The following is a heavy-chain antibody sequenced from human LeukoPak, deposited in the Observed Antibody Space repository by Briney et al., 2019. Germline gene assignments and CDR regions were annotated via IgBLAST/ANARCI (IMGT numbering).Heavy chain of an antibody. CDR1: GFTFSDYY. Sequence: GSLRLSCAASGFTFSDYYMSWIRQAPGEGLEWVSRISGSTISYADSVKGRFTISRDNAKNSLFMQMNSLRGDDTAVYYCARGGLRVADNWGQGTLVTVSS. CDR2: ISGSTI. D-gene: IGHD2-21*01. J-gene: IGHJ4*02. CDR3: ARGGLRVADN. V-gene: IGHV3-11*01.